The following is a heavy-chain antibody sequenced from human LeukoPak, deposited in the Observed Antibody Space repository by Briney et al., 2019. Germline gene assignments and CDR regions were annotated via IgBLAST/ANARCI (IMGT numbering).Heavy chain of an antibody. Sequence: ASVKVSCKASGYTFSSYGISWVRQARGQGLEWMGWISAYNGNTNYAQKLQGRVTMTTDTSTSTAYMELRSLRSDDTAVYYCATKSIAADHDYWGQGTLVTVSS. CDR2: ISAYNGNT. CDR3: ATKSIAADHDY. V-gene: IGHV1-18*01. CDR1: GYTFSSYG. D-gene: IGHD6-6*01. J-gene: IGHJ4*02.